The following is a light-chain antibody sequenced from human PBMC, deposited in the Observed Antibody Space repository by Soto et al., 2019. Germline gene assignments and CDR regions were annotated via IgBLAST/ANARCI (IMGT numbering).Light chain of an antibody. CDR1: QSVSSN. CDR3: XXXNNWPPWT. J-gene: IGKJ1*01. CDR2: GAS. Sequence: EIVMTQSPATLSVSPGERATLSCRASQSVSSNLAWYQQKPGQAPRLLIYGASTSATGIPARFSGSGSGTEFTLTISSLQSEDFAXXYXXXXNNWPPWTFGQGTKVEIK. V-gene: IGKV3-15*01.